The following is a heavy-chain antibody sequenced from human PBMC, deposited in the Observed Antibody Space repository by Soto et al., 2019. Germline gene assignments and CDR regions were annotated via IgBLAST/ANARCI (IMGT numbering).Heavy chain of an antibody. V-gene: IGHV4-59*08. CDR1: GGSISGYY. CDR2: MYYSGST. Sequence: SETLSLTCTVSGGSISGYYWSWIRQPPGKGLEWIGYMYYSGSTNYNPSLKSRVTISIDRSMNQFSLKLSSVTAADTAVYYCARRSEARYYHYYMDVWGKGTTVTVSS. D-gene: IGHD5-12*01. J-gene: IGHJ6*03. CDR3: ARRSEARYYHYYMDV.